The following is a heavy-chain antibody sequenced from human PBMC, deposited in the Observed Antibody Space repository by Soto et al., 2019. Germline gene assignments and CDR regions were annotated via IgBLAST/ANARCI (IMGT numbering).Heavy chain of an antibody. CDR1: GYTFTGYY. CDR2: INPNSGGT. V-gene: IGHV1-2*02. CDR3: ARSRAAAPPRVGMDV. Sequence: ASVKVSCKASGYTFTGYYMHWVRQAPGQGLEWMGWINPNSGGTNYAQKFQGRVTMTRDTSISIVFMEMSSLRFEDTAVYYCARSRAAAPPRVGMDVWGQGTTVTVSS. D-gene: IGHD6-13*01. J-gene: IGHJ6*02.